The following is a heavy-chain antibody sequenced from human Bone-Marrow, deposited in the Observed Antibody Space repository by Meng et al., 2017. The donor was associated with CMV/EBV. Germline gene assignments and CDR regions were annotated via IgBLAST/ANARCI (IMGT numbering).Heavy chain of an antibody. CDR3: ARDDRGAVPAVSLDY. D-gene: IGHD2-2*01. V-gene: IGHV4-39*07. CDR2: IYYTGNT. Sequence: SETLSLTCTVSGDSISTYYWSWIRQTPGKGLEWIGSIYYTGNTHYNPSLQSRVTISLDTSNNQFSLRLNSVTAADTAVYFCARDDRGAVPAVSLDYWGQGTLVTVSS. J-gene: IGHJ4*02. CDR1: GDSISTYY.